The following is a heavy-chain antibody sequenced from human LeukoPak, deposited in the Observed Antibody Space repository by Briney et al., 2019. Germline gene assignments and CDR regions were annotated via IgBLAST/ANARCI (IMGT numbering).Heavy chain of an antibody. V-gene: IGHV1-2*02. J-gene: IGHJ4*02. CDR2: INPNSGGT. D-gene: IGHD1-26*01. CDR1: GYTFTGYY. Sequence: GASVKVSCKASGYTFTGYYMHWVRQAPGQGLEWMGWINPNSGGTNYAQTFQGRVTMTRDTSISTAYMELSRLRSDDPAVYYCARLPRVWELPVGGDYWGQGTLVTVSS. CDR3: ARLPRVWELPVGGDY.